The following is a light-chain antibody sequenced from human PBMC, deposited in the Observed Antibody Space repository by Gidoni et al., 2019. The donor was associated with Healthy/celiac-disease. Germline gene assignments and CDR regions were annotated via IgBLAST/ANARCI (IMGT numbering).Light chain of an antibody. CDR3: LLSYSGARV. Sequence: AVVTQEPSLTVSPGETVTLTCGSSTAAVTSGHYPDWFQQKPCQAPRTLIYDTSNKPSWTPARFSGSLLGVKAALTLSGAQPEDEAEYYCLLSYSGARVFGGGTKLTVL. CDR2: DTS. CDR1: TAAVTSGHY. J-gene: IGLJ2*01. V-gene: IGLV7-46*01.